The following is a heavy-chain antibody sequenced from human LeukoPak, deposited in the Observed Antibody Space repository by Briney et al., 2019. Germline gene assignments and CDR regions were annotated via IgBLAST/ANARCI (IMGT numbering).Heavy chain of an antibody. Sequence: GGSLRLSCSASGFTFSSYAMHWVRQAPGKGLEYVSAISSNGGSTYYADSVKGRFTISRDNSKNTLYLQMSSLRAEDTAVYYRVKGGYTYYDILTGPVLGVDYWGQGTLVTVSS. V-gene: IGHV3-64D*06. CDR1: GFTFSSYA. J-gene: IGHJ4*02. CDR2: ISSNGGST. CDR3: VKGGYTYYDILTGPVLGVDY. D-gene: IGHD3-9*01.